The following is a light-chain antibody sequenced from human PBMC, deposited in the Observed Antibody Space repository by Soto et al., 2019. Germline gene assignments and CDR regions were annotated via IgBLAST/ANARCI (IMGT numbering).Light chain of an antibody. J-gene: IGKJ1*01. CDR2: VGF. V-gene: IGKV2-28*01. Sequence: EIVMTESPPSLSVTPGAPASISCRCRLILLDRNGLQYLVWYLQKPGQSPQLLIYVGFSRAYGLPDRFRGSGAGTDFTLKISRVEAEDVGIYFCMQTLEAPWTFGQGTKVDI. CDR3: MQTLEAPWT. CDR1: LILLDRNGLQY.